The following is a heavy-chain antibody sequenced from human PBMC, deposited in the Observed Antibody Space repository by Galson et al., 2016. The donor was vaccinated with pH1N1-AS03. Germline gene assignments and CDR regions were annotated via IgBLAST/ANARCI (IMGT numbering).Heavy chain of an antibody. CDR2: INPGGRGL. CDR1: GFTFSIYW. CDR3: ARESPLNYYPDL. V-gene: IGHV3-7*03. Sequence: SLRLSCAASGFTFSIYWMTWVRQTPGKGLEWVATINPGGRGLYYADSLQGRFSISRDDAKNSLYLQMSSLRVDDTAVYYCARESPLNYYPDLWGRGTLVTVSS. J-gene: IGHJ2*01. D-gene: IGHD1-26*01.